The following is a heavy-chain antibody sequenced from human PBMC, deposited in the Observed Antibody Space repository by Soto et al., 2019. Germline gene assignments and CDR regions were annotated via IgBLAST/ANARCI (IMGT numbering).Heavy chain of an antibody. V-gene: IGHV3-33*01. CDR3: ARLKTASLDY. D-gene: IGHD5-18*01. CDR1: GYTFSSHG. CDR2: IWYDGSKK. J-gene: IGHJ4*02. Sequence: GGSLRLSCEASGYTFSSHGMHWVRQAPGKGLEWVALIWYDGSKKAYADSVKGRFTISRDNFKNTLDLQMNSLRVEDTAVYYCARLKTASLDYWGQGIQVTVSS.